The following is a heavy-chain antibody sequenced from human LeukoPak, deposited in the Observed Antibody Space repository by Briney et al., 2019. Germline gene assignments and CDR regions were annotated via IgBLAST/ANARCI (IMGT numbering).Heavy chain of an antibody. D-gene: IGHD4-23*01. CDR2: INPTGGST. J-gene: IGHJ5*02. CDR3: AREGYGGKRQVWFDR. CDR1: GYTFTSYY. V-gene: IGHV1-46*01. Sequence: ASVKVSCKASGYTFTSYYMHWVRQAPGQGLEWMGLINPTGGSTGYAQKFQGRVTMTTDTSTSTAYMELRSLRSDDTAVYYCAREGYGGKRQVWFDRWGQGTLVSVSS.